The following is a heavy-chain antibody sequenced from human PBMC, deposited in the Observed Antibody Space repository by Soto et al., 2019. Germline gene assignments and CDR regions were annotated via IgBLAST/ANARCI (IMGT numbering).Heavy chain of an antibody. V-gene: IGHV1-3*01. CDR3: ARSPKPGYYMDV. Sequence: ASVKVSCEASGYTFTSYAMHCVRQAPGQRLEWMGWINAGNGNTKYSQKFQGRVTITRDTPASTAYMELSSLRSEDTAVYYCARSPKPGYYMDVWGKGTTVTVSS. J-gene: IGHJ6*03. CDR2: INAGNGNT. CDR1: GYTFTSYA.